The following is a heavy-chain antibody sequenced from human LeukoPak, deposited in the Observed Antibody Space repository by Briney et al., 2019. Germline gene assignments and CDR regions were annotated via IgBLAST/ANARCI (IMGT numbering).Heavy chain of an antibody. D-gene: IGHD3-10*01. Sequence: GASVKVSCKASGYTFTSYGINWVRQAPGEGLEWMGWISADNGNTNYAQKFQGRVTMTTDTSTSTAYMELRSLRSDDTAVYYCARVLLWFGELSTDAFDIWGQGTMVTVSS. CDR3: ARVLLWFGELSTDAFDI. CDR2: ISADNGNT. CDR1: GYTFTSYG. V-gene: IGHV1-18*01. J-gene: IGHJ3*02.